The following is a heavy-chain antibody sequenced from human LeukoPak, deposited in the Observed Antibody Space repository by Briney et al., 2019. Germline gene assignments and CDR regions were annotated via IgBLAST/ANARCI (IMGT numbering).Heavy chain of an antibody. J-gene: IGHJ4*02. CDR1: GFTFDDYA. CDR2: ISWNSGSI. CDR3: ATGWGYYDSSGSGY. D-gene: IGHD3-22*01. V-gene: IGHV3-9*03. Sequence: GGSLRLSCAASGFTFDDYAMHWVRQAPGKGLEWVSGISWNSGSIGYADPVKGRFTISRDNAKNSLYLQMNSLRAEDMALYYCATGWGYYDSSGSGYWGQGTLVTVSS.